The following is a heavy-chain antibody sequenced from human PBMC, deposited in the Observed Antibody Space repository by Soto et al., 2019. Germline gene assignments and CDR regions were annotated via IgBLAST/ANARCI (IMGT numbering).Heavy chain of an antibody. Sequence: GESLKISCKGSGYSFTSYWIGWVRQMPGKGLEWMGIIYPGDSDTRYSPSFQGQVTISADKSISTAYLQWSSLKASDTAMYYCATPEYYDSSGYSEDAFDNWGQGTMVTVSS. D-gene: IGHD3-22*01. CDR3: ATPEYYDSSGYSEDAFDN. CDR1: GYSFTSYW. CDR2: IYPGDSDT. J-gene: IGHJ3*02. V-gene: IGHV5-51*01.